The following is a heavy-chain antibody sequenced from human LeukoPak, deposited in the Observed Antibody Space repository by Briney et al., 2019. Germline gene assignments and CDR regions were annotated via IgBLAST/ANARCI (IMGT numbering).Heavy chain of an antibody. CDR1: GFTFSNYG. CDR2: TRNDGGNK. V-gene: IGHV3-30*02. CDR3: ARDYNWGTDY. Sequence: GGSLSLSCAAPGFTFSNYGMHWFRQAPGKGLEWVAYTRNDGGNKYYADSVKGRFTLSRDNSKNTVDLQMNSLRAEDTALYYCARDYNWGTDYWGQGTLVTVSS. J-gene: IGHJ4*02. D-gene: IGHD7-27*01.